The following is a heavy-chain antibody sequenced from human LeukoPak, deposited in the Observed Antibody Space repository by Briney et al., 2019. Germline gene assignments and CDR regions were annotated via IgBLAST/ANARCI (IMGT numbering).Heavy chain of an antibody. J-gene: IGHJ4*02. D-gene: IGHD5-24*01. CDR1: GYTFTSYA. V-gene: IGHV1-3*01. Sequence: ASVNVSCKASGYTFTSYAMHWVRQAPGQRLEWMGWINAGNGNTKYSQTFQGRVTITADESTSTAYMELSSLRSEDTAVYYCARGTSVEMATGLDYWGQGTLVTVSS. CDR3: ARGTSVEMATGLDY. CDR2: INAGNGNT.